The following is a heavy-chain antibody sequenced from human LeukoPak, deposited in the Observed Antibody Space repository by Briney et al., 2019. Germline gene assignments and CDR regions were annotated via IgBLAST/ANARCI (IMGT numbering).Heavy chain of an antibody. V-gene: IGHV4-4*02. D-gene: IGHD3-3*01. CDR2: IYHSGST. CDR1: GGSISSSDW. CDR3: ARAIFGVVTIFDY. Sequence: SETLSLTCAVSGGSISSSDWWSWVRQPPGKGLEWIGSIYHSGSTYYNPSLKSRVTISVDTSKNQFSLKLSSVTAADTAVYYCARAIFGVVTIFDYWGQGTLVTVSS. J-gene: IGHJ4*02.